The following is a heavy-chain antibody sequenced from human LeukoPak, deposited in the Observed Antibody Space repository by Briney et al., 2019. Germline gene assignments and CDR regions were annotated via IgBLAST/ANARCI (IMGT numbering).Heavy chain of an antibody. CDR1: GGSSSGYY. Sequence: SETLSLTCAVYGGSSSGYYWSWIRQPPGKGLEWIGEINHSGSTNYNPSLKSRVTISVDTSKNQFSLKLSSVTAADTAVYYCTRLWSTDCSGGSCPHQPNYWGQGILVTVSS. CDR3: TRLWSTDCSGGSCPHQPNY. CDR2: INHSGST. V-gene: IGHV4-34*01. J-gene: IGHJ4*02. D-gene: IGHD2-15*01.